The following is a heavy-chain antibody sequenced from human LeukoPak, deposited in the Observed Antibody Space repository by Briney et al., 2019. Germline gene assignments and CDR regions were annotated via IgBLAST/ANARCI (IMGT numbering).Heavy chain of an antibody. CDR1: GGSFSGFY. J-gene: IGHJ4*02. V-gene: IGHV4-34*01. CDR2: INDSGGT. CDR3: ARRSAYSSSSGFNL. D-gene: IGHD6-6*01. Sequence: PSETLSLTCTVYGGSFSGFYWSWVRQPPGTGPEWIGHINDSGGTNYNPSLKSRITISLDTSNNNFSLKMNSVTAADTAVYFCARRSAYSSSSGFNLWGQGTLVTVSS.